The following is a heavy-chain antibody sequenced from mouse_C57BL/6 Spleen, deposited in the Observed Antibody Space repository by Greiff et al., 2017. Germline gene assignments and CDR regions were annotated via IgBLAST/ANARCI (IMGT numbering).Heavy chain of an antibody. J-gene: IGHJ2*01. Sequence: EVHLVESGGGLVKPGGSLKLSCAASGFTFSSYAMSWVRQTPEKRLEWVATISDGGSYTYYPDNVKGRFTISRDNAKNNLYLQMSHLKSEDTAMYYCAREHSPLLRSSHFDYWGQGTTLTVSS. D-gene: IGHD1-1*01. CDR1: GFTFSSYA. CDR3: AREHSPLLRSSHFDY. CDR2: ISDGGSYT. V-gene: IGHV5-4*01.